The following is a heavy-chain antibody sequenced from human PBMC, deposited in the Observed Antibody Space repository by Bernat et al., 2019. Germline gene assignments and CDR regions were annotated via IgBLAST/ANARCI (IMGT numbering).Heavy chain of an antibody. V-gene: IGHV3-11*05. CDR2: ISSSSSYT. CDR3: ARGTATSAPYMDV. Sequence: QVQLVESGGGLVKLGGSLRLSCPASGFTFSDYYMSWIRQAPVKGLDWVSYISSSSSYTNYADSVKGRFTISRDNAKNSLYLRMNSVRAEDTAVYYCARGTATSAPYMDVWGKGTTVTVSS. CDR1: GFTFSDYY. J-gene: IGHJ6*03.